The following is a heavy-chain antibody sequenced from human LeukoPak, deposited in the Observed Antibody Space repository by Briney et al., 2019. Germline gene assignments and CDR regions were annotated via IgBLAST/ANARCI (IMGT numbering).Heavy chain of an antibody. J-gene: IGHJ4*02. D-gene: IGHD5-24*01. CDR2: ISSNGGST. CDR3: ARTQEEMATTGLDY. V-gene: IGHV3-64*01. CDR1: GFTFSSYA. Sequence: GGSLRLSCAASGFTFSSYAMHWVRQAPGKGLEYVSAISSNGGSTYYANSVKGRFTISRDNSKNTLYLQMGSLRAEDMAVYYCARTQEEMATTGLDYWGQGTLVTVSS.